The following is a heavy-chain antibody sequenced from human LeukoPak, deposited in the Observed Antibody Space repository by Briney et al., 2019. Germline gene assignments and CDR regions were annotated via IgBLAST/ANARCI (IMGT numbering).Heavy chain of an antibody. CDR3: AREDYGGTNFDY. CDR2: ISKTGSTK. V-gene: IGHV3-11*01. D-gene: IGHD4-23*01. Sequence: GGSLRLSCTGSGFTLSDYYINWVRQAPGKGLEWVSQISKTGSTKYYSDSVQGRFTISRDNVKNSVSLQMKSLSAEDAAVYYCAREDYGGTNFDYWGQEALVAVSS. CDR1: GFTLSDYY. J-gene: IGHJ4*02.